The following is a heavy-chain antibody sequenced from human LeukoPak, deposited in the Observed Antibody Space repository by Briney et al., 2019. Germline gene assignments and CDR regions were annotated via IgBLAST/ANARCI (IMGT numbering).Heavy chain of an antibody. Sequence: GGSLRLSCAASGFTFSSYAMSWVRQAPGKGLEWVSAISGSGGSTYYADSVKGRFTISRDNSKNTLYLQMNSLRAEDTAVYYCAKVQPDKRQLVWDYYFDYWGQGTLVTVSS. J-gene: IGHJ4*02. CDR3: AKVQPDKRQLVWDYYFDY. D-gene: IGHD6-13*01. CDR2: ISGSGGST. V-gene: IGHV3-23*01. CDR1: GFTFSSYA.